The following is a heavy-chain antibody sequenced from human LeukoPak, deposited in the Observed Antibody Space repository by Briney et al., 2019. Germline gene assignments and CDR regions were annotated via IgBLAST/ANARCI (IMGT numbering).Heavy chain of an antibody. CDR3: ARGKHYYDSSGSLPGYMDV. J-gene: IGHJ6*03. CDR1: GYTFTSYG. D-gene: IGHD3-22*01. Sequence: GASVKVSCKASGYTFTSYGISWVRQAPGQGLEWMGWISAYNGNTNYAQKLQGRVTMTTDTSTSTAYMELRSLRSDDTAVYYCARGKHYYDSSGSLPGYMDVWGKGTTVTVSS. CDR2: ISAYNGNT. V-gene: IGHV1-18*01.